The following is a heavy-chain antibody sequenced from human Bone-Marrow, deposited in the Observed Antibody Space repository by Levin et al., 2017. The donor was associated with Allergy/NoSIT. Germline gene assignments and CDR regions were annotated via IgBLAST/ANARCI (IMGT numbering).Heavy chain of an antibody. CDR1: DASISSSNW. Sequence: SETLSLTCGVSDASISSSNWWTWVRQPPGKGLEWIGEIYHSGSTNYNPSLKCRVTISVEKSKNQFSLKLSSVTAADTAVYYCARRNVLAPGEDWFDPWGQGTLVTVSS. D-gene: IGHD7-27*01. CDR3: ARRNVLAPGEDWFDP. CDR2: IYHSGST. J-gene: IGHJ5*02. V-gene: IGHV4-4*02.